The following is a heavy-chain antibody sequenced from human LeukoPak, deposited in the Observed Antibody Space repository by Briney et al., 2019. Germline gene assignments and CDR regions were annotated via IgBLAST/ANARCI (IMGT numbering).Heavy chain of an antibody. V-gene: IGHV3-48*03. D-gene: IGHD6-13*01. CDR3: ARDQNRIAAAAYFDY. CDR2: ISSSGSTI. J-gene: IGHJ4*02. Sequence: PGGSLRLSCAASGFTFSSYEMNWVRQAPGKGLEWVSYISSSGSTIYYADSVKGRCTISRDNAKNSLYLQMNSLRAEDTAVYYCARDQNRIAAAAYFDYWGQGTLVTVSS. CDR1: GFTFSSYE.